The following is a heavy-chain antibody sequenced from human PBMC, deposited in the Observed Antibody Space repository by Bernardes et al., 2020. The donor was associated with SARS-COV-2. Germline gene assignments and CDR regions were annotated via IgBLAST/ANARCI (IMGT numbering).Heavy chain of an antibody. Sequence: SETLSLTCTVSGGSISSYYWSWIRQPPGKGLEWIGYIYYSGSTNYNPSLKSRVTISVDTSKNQFSLKLSSVTAADTAVYYCARGIAAAGTEFDPWGQGTRV. J-gene: IGHJ5*02. CDR1: GGSISSYY. V-gene: IGHV4-59*01. D-gene: IGHD6-13*01. CDR2: IYYSGST. CDR3: ARGIAAAGTEFDP.